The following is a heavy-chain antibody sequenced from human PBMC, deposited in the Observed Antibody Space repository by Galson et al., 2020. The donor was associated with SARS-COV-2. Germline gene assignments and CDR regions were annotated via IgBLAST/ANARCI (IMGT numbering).Heavy chain of an antibody. Sequence: SETLSLTCTVSGGSISSTYYPWGWIRQPPGKGLEWIGNIYYRGITHYNPSLKSRVTISVDTSKNQFSLELSSVTAADTAIYYCARLGSVDDSIIKYFDYWGQGTLVTVSS. J-gene: IGHJ4*02. D-gene: IGHD4-4*01. CDR3: ARLGSVDDSIIKYFDY. V-gene: IGHV4-39*01. CDR2: IYYRGIT. CDR1: GGSISSTYYP.